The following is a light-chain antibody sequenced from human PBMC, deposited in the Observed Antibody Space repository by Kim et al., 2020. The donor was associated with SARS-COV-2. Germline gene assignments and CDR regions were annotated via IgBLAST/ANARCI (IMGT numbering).Light chain of an antibody. V-gene: IGKV1-6*01. CDR2: TAS. J-gene: IGKJ1*01. CDR3: LQEFIYPLT. CDR1: QGIGND. Sequence: AIQMTQSPSSLSASVGDRVTITCRASQGIGNDLGWYQQKPGKAPNLLIYTASSLQSGVPSRFSGSGSGTDFTLTISSLQPEDFATYYCLQEFIYPLTFGQGTKVDIK.